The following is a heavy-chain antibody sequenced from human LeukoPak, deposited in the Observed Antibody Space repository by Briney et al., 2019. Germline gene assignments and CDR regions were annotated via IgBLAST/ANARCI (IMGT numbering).Heavy chain of an antibody. CDR2: ISYDGSNK. D-gene: IGHD6-19*01. Sequence: GGSLRLSCAASAFTFSSYAMHWVRQAPGKGLEWVAVISYDGSNKYYADSVKGRFTISRDNSKNTLYLQMNSLRAEDTAVYYCAADYSSGPDYWGQGTLVTVSS. CDR3: AADYSSGPDY. J-gene: IGHJ4*02. V-gene: IGHV3-30-3*01. CDR1: AFTFSSYA.